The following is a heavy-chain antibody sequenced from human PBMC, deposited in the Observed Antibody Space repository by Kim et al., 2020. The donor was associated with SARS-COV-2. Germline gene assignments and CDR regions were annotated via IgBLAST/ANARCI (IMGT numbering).Heavy chain of an antibody. CDR3: AKDASVVSYYYYYYMDV. Sequence: GGSLRLSCAASGFTFSSYDMSWVRQAPGKGLEWVSAISGSGGSTYYADSVKGRFTISRDNSKNTLYLQMNSLRAEDTAVYYCAKDASVVSYYYYYYMDVWGKGTTVTVSS. V-gene: IGHV3-23*01. CDR2: ISGSGGST. D-gene: IGHD2-15*01. J-gene: IGHJ6*03. CDR1: GFTFSSYD.